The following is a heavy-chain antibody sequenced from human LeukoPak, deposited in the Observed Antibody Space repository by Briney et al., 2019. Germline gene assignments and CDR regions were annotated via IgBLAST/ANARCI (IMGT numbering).Heavy chain of an antibody. J-gene: IGHJ3*02. Sequence: GASVKVSCKASGGTFSSYTISWVRQAPGQGLEWMGRIIPILGIAHYAQKFQGRVTITADKSTSTAYMGLSSLRAEDTAMYYCARARDHDAFDIWGQGTMVTVSS. CDR2: IIPILGIA. CDR1: GGTFSSYT. V-gene: IGHV1-69*02. CDR3: ARARDHDAFDI.